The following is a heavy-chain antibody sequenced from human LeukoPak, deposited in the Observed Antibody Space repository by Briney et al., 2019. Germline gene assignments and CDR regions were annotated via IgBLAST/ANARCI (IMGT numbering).Heavy chain of an antibody. CDR1: GGSMSNYH. J-gene: IGHJ6*03. D-gene: IGHD2-2*01. V-gene: IGHV4-59*12. CDR3: ARDMCSSTSCYDYYYYMDV. CDR2: IYYSGST. Sequence: SETLSLTCSVSGGSMSNYHWSWLRQPPGKGLEWIGFIYYSGSTNYNPSLKSRATISVDPSKNQFSLKLSSVTAADTAVYYCARDMCSSTSCYDYYYYMDVWGKGTTVTVSS.